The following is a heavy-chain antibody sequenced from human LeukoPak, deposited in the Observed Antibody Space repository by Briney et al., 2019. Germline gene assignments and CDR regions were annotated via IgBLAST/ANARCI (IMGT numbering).Heavy chain of an antibody. Sequence: PSETLSLTCAVYGGSFSAYYWTWIRQPPGKGLEWIGEINHSGSTNYNPSLKSRVTISLDTPKNQFSLNLRPVTAADTAVYYCARIEGYCSSASCYTWDYFDYWGQGTTVTVSS. CDR3: ARIEGYCSSASCYTWDYFDY. CDR1: GGSFSAYY. J-gene: IGHJ4*03. CDR2: INHSGST. V-gene: IGHV4-34*01. D-gene: IGHD2-2*02.